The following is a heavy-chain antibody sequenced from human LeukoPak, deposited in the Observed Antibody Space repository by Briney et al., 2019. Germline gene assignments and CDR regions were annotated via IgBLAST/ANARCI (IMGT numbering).Heavy chain of an antibody. CDR2: MNPNSGNT. D-gene: IGHD1-26*01. CDR1: GYTFSSYD. CDR3: ARDRIVGPTDAFDI. V-gene: IGHV1-8*01. J-gene: IGHJ3*02. Sequence: ASVKVSCKASGYTFSSYDINWVRQATGQGLEWMGWMNPNSGNTGYAQKFQGRVTMTRNTSISTAYMELSSLRSEDTAVYYCARDRIVGPTDAFDIWGQGTMVTVSS.